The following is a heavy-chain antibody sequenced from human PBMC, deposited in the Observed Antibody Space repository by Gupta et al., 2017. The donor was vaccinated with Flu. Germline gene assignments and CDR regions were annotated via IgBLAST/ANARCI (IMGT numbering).Heavy chain of an antibody. CDR2: INQDGSFS. CDR3: ATDRGWLQFDS. CDR1: ALSFSNYW. Sequence: EVQLVESGGGLVQPGGSLRLSCAASALSFSNYWMNWVRQAPGKGLEWLGNINQDGSFSNYADSVKGRFTISRDNTKNSLYLQMNTLRAEDTAVYYCATDRGWLQFDSWGQGTLVTVSS. J-gene: IGHJ5*01. D-gene: IGHD5-24*01. V-gene: IGHV3-7*01.